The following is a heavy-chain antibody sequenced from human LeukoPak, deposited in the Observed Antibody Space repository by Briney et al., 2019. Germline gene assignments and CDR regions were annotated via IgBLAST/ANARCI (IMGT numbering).Heavy chain of an antibody. CDR1: GFTFSSFG. J-gene: IGHJ5*02. CDR3: VRGVGVSRFNYFDP. Sequence: PGGSLRLSCAASGFTFSSFGMHWVRQAPGKGLEWVAVIWYDASNKYYADSVKGRFTISRDNSKNTLFLQMNSVRDDDTAVYYCVRGVGVSRFNYFDPWGQGTLVIVSS. V-gene: IGHV3-33*01. CDR2: IWYDASNK. D-gene: IGHD6-13*01.